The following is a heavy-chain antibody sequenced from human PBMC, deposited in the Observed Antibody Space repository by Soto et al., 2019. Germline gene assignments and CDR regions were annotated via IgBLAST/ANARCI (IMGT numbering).Heavy chain of an antibody. Sequence: GGSLRLSCADSGFTFIDYYMSWIRQAPGKGLEWVSYISSSSSYTNYADSVKGRFTISRDNAKNSLYLQMNSLRAEDTAVYYCARDRQLYYDYVWGSYRYDAFDIWGQGTMVTVSS. CDR1: GFTFIDYY. D-gene: IGHD3-16*02. J-gene: IGHJ3*02. CDR2: ISSSSSYT. V-gene: IGHV3-11*06. CDR3: ARDRQLYYDYVWGSYRYDAFDI.